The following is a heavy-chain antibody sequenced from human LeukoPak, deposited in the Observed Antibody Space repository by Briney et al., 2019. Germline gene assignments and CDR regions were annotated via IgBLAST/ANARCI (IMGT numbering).Heavy chain of an antibody. D-gene: IGHD3-3*01. CDR2: VFYSGST. V-gene: IGHV4-59*01. Sequence: SETLSLTCTVSGGSISSYYWSWIRQPPGRGLEWIGYVFYSGSTNYNPSLKSRVTISVDTSKNQFSLKLSSVTAADPAVYYCARLYDFWSGYPGYFDYWGQGILVTVSS. J-gene: IGHJ4*02. CDR1: GGSISSYY. CDR3: ARLYDFWSGYPGYFDY.